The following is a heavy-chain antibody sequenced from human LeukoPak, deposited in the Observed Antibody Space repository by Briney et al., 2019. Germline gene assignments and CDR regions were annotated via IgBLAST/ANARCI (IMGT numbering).Heavy chain of an antibody. CDR2: ISYDGSNK. D-gene: IGHD6-19*01. J-gene: IGHJ4*02. Sequence: WVRQAPGKGLEWVAVISYDGSNKYYADSVKGRFTISRDNSKNTLYLQMNSLRAEDTAVYYCARDSSGWYRRFDYWGQGTLVTVSS. V-gene: IGHV3-30-3*01. CDR3: ARDSSGWYRRFDY.